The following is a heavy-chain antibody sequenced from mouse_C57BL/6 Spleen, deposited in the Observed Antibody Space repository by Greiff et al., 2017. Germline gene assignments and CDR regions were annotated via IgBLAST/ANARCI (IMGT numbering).Heavy chain of an antibody. D-gene: IGHD2-4*01. Sequence: QVQLKQPGAELVKPGASVKMSCKASGYTFTSYWITWVKQRPGQGLEWIGDIYPGSGSTNYNEKFKSKATLTVDTSSSTAYMQLSSLTSEDSAVYYCASPIYYDYDRDYFDYWGQGTTLTVSS. V-gene: IGHV1-55*01. CDR3: ASPIYYDYDRDYFDY. CDR2: IYPGSGST. J-gene: IGHJ2*01. CDR1: GYTFTSYW.